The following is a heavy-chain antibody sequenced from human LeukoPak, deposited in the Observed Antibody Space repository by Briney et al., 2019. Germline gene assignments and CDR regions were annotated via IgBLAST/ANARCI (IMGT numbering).Heavy chain of an antibody. CDR3: ARDIYDATGY. V-gene: IGHV3-66*01. J-gene: IGHJ4*02. D-gene: IGHD3-22*01. CDR2: TYSGGIT. Sequence: GGSLRLSCAASGFSVTDSYFSWVRQTPGKGLEWVSLTYSGGITNYADSVRGRFTISRDIPGKTVYLQMNSLRAEDTAVYYFARDIYDATGYWGQGNLVTVSS. CDR1: GFSVTDSY.